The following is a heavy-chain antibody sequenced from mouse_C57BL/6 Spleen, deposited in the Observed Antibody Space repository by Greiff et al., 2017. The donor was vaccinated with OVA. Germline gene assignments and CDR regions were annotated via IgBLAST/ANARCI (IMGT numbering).Heavy chain of an antibody. V-gene: IGHV5-4*01. CDR2: ISDGGSYT. J-gene: IGHJ3*01. CDR1: GFTFSSYA. Sequence: EVQVVESGGGLVKPGGSLKLSCAASGFTFSSYAMSWVRQTPEKRPEWVATISDGGSYTYSPDNVKGRFTISRDNAKNNLYLQMSHLKSEDTAMYYCARDPREFAYWGQGTLVTVSA. CDR3: ARDPREFAY.